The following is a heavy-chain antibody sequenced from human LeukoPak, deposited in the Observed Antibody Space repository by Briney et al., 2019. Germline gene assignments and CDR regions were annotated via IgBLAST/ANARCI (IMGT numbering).Heavy chain of an antibody. Sequence: ASVKVSCKASGYTFTDYYMHWVRQAPGQGLEWMGWINPNSGATNCAQDFQGRVTMTRDTSINTIYMELTRLTSDDTAVYFCARERQWRSDYWGQGTLVTVSS. D-gene: IGHD6-19*01. J-gene: IGHJ4*02. CDR3: ARERQWRSDY. CDR1: GYTFTDYY. V-gene: IGHV1-2*02. CDR2: INPNSGAT.